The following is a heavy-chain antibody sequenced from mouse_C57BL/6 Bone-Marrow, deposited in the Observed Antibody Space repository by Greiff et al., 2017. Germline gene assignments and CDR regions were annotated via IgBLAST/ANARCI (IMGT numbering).Heavy chain of an antibody. Sequence: EVQLQQSGAELVRPGASVKLSCTASGFNIKDDYMHWVKQRPEQGLEWIGWIDPENGDTEYASKFQGKATITADTSSNTAYLQLSSLTSDDTAVYYCTFYSNCYFDYWGQGTTLTVSS. D-gene: IGHD2-5*01. J-gene: IGHJ2*01. V-gene: IGHV14-4*01. CDR2: IDPENGDT. CDR3: TFYSNCYFDY. CDR1: GFNIKDDY.